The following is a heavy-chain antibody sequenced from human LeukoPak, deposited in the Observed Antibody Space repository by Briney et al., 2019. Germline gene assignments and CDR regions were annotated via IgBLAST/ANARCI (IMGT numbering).Heavy chain of an antibody. Sequence: SETLSLTCAVYGGSFSGYYCSWIRQPPGKGLEWIGEINHSGSTNYNPSLKSRVTISVDTSKNQFSLKLSSVTAADMAVYYCARVEISSGWYGDDAFDIWGQRTMVTVSS. D-gene: IGHD6-19*01. CDR2: INHSGST. V-gene: IGHV4-34*01. CDR3: ARVEISSGWYGDDAFDI. J-gene: IGHJ3*02. CDR1: GGSFSGYY.